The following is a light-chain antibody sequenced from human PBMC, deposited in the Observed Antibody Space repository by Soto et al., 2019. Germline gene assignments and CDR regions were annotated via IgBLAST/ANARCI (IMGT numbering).Light chain of an antibody. CDR3: QQDNSYRT. J-gene: IGKJ1*01. V-gene: IGKV1-5*03. CDR2: QAS. Sequence: DIQMTQSPSTLSASVGDRVTITCRASQSISNWLAWYQQKPGIAPKLLIYQASTLQSGVPSRCSGSGSGTEFSLTISSLQPDDFATYYCQQDNSYRTFGQGTKVEIK. CDR1: QSISNW.